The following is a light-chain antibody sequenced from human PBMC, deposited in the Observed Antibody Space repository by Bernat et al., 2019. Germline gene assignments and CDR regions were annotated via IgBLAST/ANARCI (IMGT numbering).Light chain of an antibody. V-gene: IGKV3-15*01. J-gene: IGKJ5*01. CDR2: DAS. CDR1: QSVSSD. CDR3: QQYNNWPIT. Sequence: EIVMTQSPATLSVFPGERATLSCRASQSVSSDLAWYQQKPGQAPRLLIYDASTRATGIPASFSGSGSGTEFTLTISSLQSEGFAVYYCQQYNNWPITFGQGTRLEIK.